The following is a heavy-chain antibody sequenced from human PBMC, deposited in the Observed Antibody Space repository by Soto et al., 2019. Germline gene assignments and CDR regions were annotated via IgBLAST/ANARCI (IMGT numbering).Heavy chain of an antibody. D-gene: IGHD1-1*01. CDR2: MSHSGGS. J-gene: IGHJ3*02. CDR1: GGSVNSGNYY. CDR3: ARVGRGTATTVVDAFEI. Sequence: QVQLQQWGAGLLKPSETLSLTCAVFGGSVNSGNYYWSWIRQPPGKGLEWIGEMSHSGGSHFNPSLMSRVTISVETSKNHSSLKMSAVTAAYTSLYYCARVGRGTATTVVDAFEIWGPGTMVTVSS. V-gene: IGHV4-34*01.